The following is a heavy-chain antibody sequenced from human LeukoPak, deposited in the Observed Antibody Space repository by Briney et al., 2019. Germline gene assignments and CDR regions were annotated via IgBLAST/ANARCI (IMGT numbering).Heavy chain of an antibody. CDR3: AREVPGSGWFDP. CDR2: IYSGGST. D-gene: IGHD7-27*01. CDR1: GFTVSSNY. Sequence: GGSLRLSCAASGFTVSSNYMSWVRQAPGKGLEWVSVIYSGGSTYYADSVKGRFTISRDNSKNTLYLQMNSLRAEDTAVYYCAREVPGSGWFDPWGQGTLVTVSS. V-gene: IGHV3-66*01. J-gene: IGHJ5*02.